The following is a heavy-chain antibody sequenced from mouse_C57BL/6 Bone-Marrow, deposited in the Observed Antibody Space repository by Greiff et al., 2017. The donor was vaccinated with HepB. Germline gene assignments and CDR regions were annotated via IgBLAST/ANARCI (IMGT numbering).Heavy chain of an antibody. CDR1: GYTFTSYW. V-gene: IGHV1-64*01. Sequence: QVQLQQPGAELVKPGASVKLSCKASGYTFTSYWMHWVKQRPGQGLEWIGMIHPNSGSTNYNEKFKSKATLTVDKSSSTAYMQLSSLTSEDSAVYYCARSEDYYRAYWGQGTLVTVSA. CDR2: IHPNSGST. J-gene: IGHJ3*01. CDR3: ARSEDYYRAY. D-gene: IGHD2-14*01.